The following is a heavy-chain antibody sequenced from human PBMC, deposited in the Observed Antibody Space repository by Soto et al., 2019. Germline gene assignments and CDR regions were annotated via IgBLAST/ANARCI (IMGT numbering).Heavy chain of an antibody. V-gene: IGHV1-18*01. CDR3: ARIGFDGH. CDR1: GYTFTSYG. CDR2: ISVYNDNT. Sequence: QVQLGQSGSEIKKPGASVKVSCKAFGYTFTSYGIGWVRQAPGQGREWMGWISVYNDNTNYAQKFQGRVTMTTETSSSTADMELRSLKSDDTAVYYCARIGFDGHWGQGTLVTVSS. J-gene: IGHJ1*01. D-gene: IGHD3-9*01.